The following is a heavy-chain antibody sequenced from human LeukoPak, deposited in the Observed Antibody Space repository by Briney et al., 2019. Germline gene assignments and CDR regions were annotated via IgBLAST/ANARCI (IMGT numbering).Heavy chain of an antibody. V-gene: IGHV3-66*01. Sequence: GGSLRLSCAASGFIVSSNYMSWVRQAPGKGLEWVLVIYSGGSTYYADSVKGRFTISRDNAKNSLYLQMNSLRAEDTAVYYCARDLGGSSPTWFDPWGQGTLVTVSS. CDR1: GFIVSSNY. CDR3: ARDLGGSSPTWFDP. CDR2: IYSGGST. J-gene: IGHJ5*02. D-gene: IGHD1-26*01.